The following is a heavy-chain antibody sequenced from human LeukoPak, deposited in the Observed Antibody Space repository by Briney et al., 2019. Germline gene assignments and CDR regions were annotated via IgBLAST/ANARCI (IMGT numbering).Heavy chain of an antibody. J-gene: IGHJ6*03. D-gene: IGHD2-2*01. CDR1: GGSFRGYY. CDR2: INHSGST. V-gene: IGHV4-34*01. CDR3: ARGPVDYYYYYMDV. Sequence: PSETLSLTCAVYGGSFRGYYWSWIRQPPGKGQEWIGEINHSGSTNYNPSLKSRVTISVDTSKNQFSLKLSSVTAADTAVYYCARGPVDYYYYYMDVWGKGTTVTVSS.